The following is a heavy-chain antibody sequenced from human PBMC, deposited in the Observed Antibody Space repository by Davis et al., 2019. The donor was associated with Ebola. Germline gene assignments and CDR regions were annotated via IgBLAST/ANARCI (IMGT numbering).Heavy chain of an antibody. CDR1: GGSISSSNW. CDR2: IYHSGST. Sequence: MPSETLSLTCAVSGGSISSSNWWSWVRQPPGKGLEWIGEIYHSGSTNYNPSLKSRVTISVDTSKNQFSLKLSSVTAADTAVYYCARARRGYYYYGMDVWGQGTTVTVSS. CDR3: ARARRGYYYYGMDV. V-gene: IGHV4-4*02. D-gene: IGHD3-10*01. J-gene: IGHJ6*02.